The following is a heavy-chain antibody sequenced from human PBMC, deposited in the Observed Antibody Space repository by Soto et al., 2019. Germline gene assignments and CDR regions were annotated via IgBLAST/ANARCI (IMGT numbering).Heavy chain of an antibody. CDR2: MKRRPDGGAT. CDR1: GFTVSNAS. J-gene: IGHJ4*02. D-gene: IGHD5-18*01. CDR3: TTEGYSYGYHGLDS. V-gene: IGHV3-15*07. Sequence: GSLRLSGAASGFTVSNASMSWVRQAPGRGLEWVGRMKRRPDGGATDYAAPVKGRLTISGDESKNTLYLQLDNLKTEDTAVYYCTTEGYSYGYHGLDSWGQGTLVTVSS.